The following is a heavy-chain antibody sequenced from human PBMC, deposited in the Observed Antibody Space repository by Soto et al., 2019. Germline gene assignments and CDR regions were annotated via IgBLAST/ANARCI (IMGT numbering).Heavy chain of an antibody. D-gene: IGHD6-6*01. V-gene: IGHV5-10-1*01. CDR3: ARRRSPSYYYYYGMDV. CDR2: IDPSDSYT. Sequence: PRESLKISCKGSGYSFTSYWISGVRQMPGKGLEWMGRIDPSDSYTNYSPPFQGHVTISADKSIGTAYLQWSSLKASDTAMYYCARRRSPSYYYYYGMDVWGQGTTVTVSS. CDR1: GYSFTSYW. J-gene: IGHJ6*02.